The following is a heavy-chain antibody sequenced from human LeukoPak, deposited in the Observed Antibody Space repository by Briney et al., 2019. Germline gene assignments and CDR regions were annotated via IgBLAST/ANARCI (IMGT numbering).Heavy chain of an antibody. J-gene: IGHJ4*02. D-gene: IGHD6-13*01. V-gene: IGHV3-74*01. CDR3: ARWGIAAAGHIDY. CDR2: INSDGSST. Sequence: PGGSLRLSCAASGFTFSSYWMHWVRHAPGKGLVWVSRINSDGSSTSYADSVKGRFTISRDNAKNTLFLQMNSLRAEDTAVYYCARWGIAAAGHIDYWGQGTLVTVSS. CDR1: GFTFSSYW.